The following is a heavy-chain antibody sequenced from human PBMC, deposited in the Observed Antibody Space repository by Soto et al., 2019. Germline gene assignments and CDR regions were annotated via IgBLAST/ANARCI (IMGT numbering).Heavy chain of an antibody. Sequence: GGSLRLSCEGPGFTFSDYGFHWVRQAPGKGLEWVAMISYDGSDRYYRDSVQGRFTISRDDSKNTVFLQMNSLRTEDTAMYYCARSTYCNGGSCYPQCWGPGTLVTVSS. CDR3: ARSTYCNGGSCYPQC. CDR1: GFTFSDYG. V-gene: IGHV3-30*03. D-gene: IGHD2-15*01. CDR2: ISYDGSDR. J-gene: IGHJ4*02.